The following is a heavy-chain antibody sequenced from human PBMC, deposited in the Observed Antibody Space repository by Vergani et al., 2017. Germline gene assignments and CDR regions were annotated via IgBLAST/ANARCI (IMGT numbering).Heavy chain of an antibody. Sequence: QVQLVQSGAEVKKPGSSVKVSCKASGGTFSSYAISWVRQAPGQGLEWMGVIIPIFGTANYAQKFQGRVTITADESTSKAYMELSSLRSEDTAVYYCAREMAKRGIWFGELLSGFPFDYWGQGTLVTVSS. CDR1: GGTFSSYA. V-gene: IGHV1-69*01. J-gene: IGHJ4*02. CDR2: IIPIFGTA. CDR3: AREMAKRGIWFGELLSGFPFDY. D-gene: IGHD3-10*01.